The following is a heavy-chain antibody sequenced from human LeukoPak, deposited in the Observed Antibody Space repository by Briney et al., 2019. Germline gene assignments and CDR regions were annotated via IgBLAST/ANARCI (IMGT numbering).Heavy chain of an antibody. Sequence: SETLSLTCTVSGGSISSYHWSWIRQPPGEKLEWIGYLYYSGSTNYNPSLGSRVTISADSSKNQFSLKLTSVTAADTAVYYCARDAKLLGAFDLWGPGTMVTVSS. CDR3: ARDAKLLGAFDL. CDR2: LYYSGST. V-gene: IGHV4-59*01. CDR1: GGSISSYH. J-gene: IGHJ3*01.